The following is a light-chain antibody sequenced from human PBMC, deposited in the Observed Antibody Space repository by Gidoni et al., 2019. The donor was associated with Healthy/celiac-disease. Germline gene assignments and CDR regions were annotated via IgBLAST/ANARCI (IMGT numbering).Light chain of an antibody. V-gene: IGKV3-20*01. CDR2: GAS. CDR1: QRVSSSY. J-gene: IGKJ2*01. Sequence: IVLTQSPGTLSWSPGERATLSCRASQRVSSSYLAWYQQKPGQAPRLLSYGASSRATGIPDRFSGSGSGTDFTLTISRLEPEDFAVYYCQQYGSSPPYTFGQGTKLEIK. CDR3: QQYGSSPPYT.